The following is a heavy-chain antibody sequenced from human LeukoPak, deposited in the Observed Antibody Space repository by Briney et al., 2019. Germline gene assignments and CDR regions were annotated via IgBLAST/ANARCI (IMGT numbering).Heavy chain of an antibody. Sequence: GRSLRLSCAASGFTFSSYSMNWVRQAPGKGLEWVSSISSSSSYIYYADSVKGRFTISRDNAKNSLYLQMNSLRAEDTAVYYCARDSGYCSGGSCYPAENFDYWGQGTLVTVSS. J-gene: IGHJ4*02. CDR1: GFTFSSYS. D-gene: IGHD2-15*01. CDR2: ISSSSSYI. CDR3: ARDSGYCSGGSCYPAENFDY. V-gene: IGHV3-21*01.